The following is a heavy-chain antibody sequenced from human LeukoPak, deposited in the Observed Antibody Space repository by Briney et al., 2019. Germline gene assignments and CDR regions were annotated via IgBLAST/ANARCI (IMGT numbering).Heavy chain of an antibody. D-gene: IGHD2-8*02. Sequence: GGSLRLSCAASGFTFNRYNMNWVRRAPGKGLEWVSSISTSSSYIYYADSVKGRFTISRDNAKNSLYLQMNSLRAEDTAVYYCARDRAVVWGFDYWGQGTLVTVSS. J-gene: IGHJ4*02. CDR2: ISTSSSYI. V-gene: IGHV3-21*01. CDR3: ARDRAVVWGFDY. CDR1: GFTFNRYN.